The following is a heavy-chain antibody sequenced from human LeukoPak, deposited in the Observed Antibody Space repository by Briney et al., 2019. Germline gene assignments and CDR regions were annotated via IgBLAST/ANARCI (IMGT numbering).Heavy chain of an antibody. CDR1: GFAFSRYA. CDR2: ISSSSSYI. D-gene: IGHD6-13*01. V-gene: IGHV3-21*06. CDR3: ARVAEAAAFDS. Sequence: GGSLRLSCAASGFAFSRYAMNWVRQAPGKGLEWVSLISSSSSYIYYADSVKGRFTISRDNAKNSLYLQMNSLKPEDTAVYYCARVAEAAAFDSWGQGTLVTVSS. J-gene: IGHJ4*02.